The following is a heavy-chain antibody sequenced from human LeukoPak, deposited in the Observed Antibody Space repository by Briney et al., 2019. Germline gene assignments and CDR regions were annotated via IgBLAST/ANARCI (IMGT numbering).Heavy chain of an antibody. J-gene: IGHJ4*02. CDR1: GSSISSHY. V-gene: IGHV4-4*07. D-gene: IGHD1-26*01. Sequence: SETLSLTCTGSGSSISSHYWSWIRQPAGKGLEWIGRIYTSGSTTYNPSLKSRVTRSLDTSKNQFSLKLSSVAAADTAVYYCARVRLGSSGSYYLDFWGQGTLVTVSS. CDR3: ARVRLGSSGSYYLDF. CDR2: IYTSGST.